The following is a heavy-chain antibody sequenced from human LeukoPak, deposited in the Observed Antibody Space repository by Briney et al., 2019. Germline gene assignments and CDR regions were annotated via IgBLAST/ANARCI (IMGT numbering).Heavy chain of an antibody. CDR1: GDSVSSNSAA. D-gene: IGHD3-22*01. CDR2: TYYRSKWYN. J-gene: IGHJ4*02. V-gene: IGHV6-1*01. CDR3: AKDLNYYDSSGYYYYFDY. Sequence: SQTLSLTCAISGDSVSSNSAAWNWIRQSPSRGLEWLGRTYYRSKWYNDYAVSVKSRITINPDTSKNQFSLQLNSVTPEDTAVYYCAKDLNYYDSSGYYYYFDYWGQGTLVTVSS.